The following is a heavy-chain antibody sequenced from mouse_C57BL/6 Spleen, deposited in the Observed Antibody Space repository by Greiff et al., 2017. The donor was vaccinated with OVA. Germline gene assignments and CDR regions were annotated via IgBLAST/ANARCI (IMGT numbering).Heavy chain of an antibody. Sequence: QVQLQQPGAELVRPGSSVKLSCKASGYTFTSYWMHWVKQRPIQGLEWIGNIDPSDSETHYNQKFKDKATLTVDKSSSTAYMQLSSLASEDSAVYYCALITTVVFDYWGQGTTLTVSS. CDR3: ALITTVVFDY. CDR2: IDPSDSET. J-gene: IGHJ2*01. V-gene: IGHV1-52*01. CDR1: GYTFTSYW. D-gene: IGHD1-1*01.